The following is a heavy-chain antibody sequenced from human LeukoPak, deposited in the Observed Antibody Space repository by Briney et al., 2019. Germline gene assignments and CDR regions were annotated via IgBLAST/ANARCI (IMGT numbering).Heavy chain of an antibody. Sequence: VASVKVSCKASGYTFTGYTMHWVRQAPGQGLEWMGWINPNTGDTNYAQRFQGRVTMTTDTSITTAYMELSRLTSDDTAVYYCARDISWFGENDAFDFWGQGTIVTVSS. CDR2: INPNTGDT. CDR3: ARDISWFGENDAFDF. V-gene: IGHV1-2*02. CDR1: GYTFTGYT. J-gene: IGHJ3*01. D-gene: IGHD3-10*01.